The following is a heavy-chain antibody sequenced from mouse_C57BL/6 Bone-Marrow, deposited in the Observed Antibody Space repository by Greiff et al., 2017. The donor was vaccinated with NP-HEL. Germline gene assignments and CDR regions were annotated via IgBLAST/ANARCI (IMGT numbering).Heavy chain of an antibody. Sequence: VKLVESGPGLVAPSQSLSITCTVSGFSLTSYAISWVRQPPGKGLEWLGVIWTGGGTNYNSALKSRLSISKDNSKSQVFLKMNSLQTDDTARYYCARIYGYYPDYFDYWGQGTTLTVSS. CDR3: ARIYGYYPDYFDY. V-gene: IGHV2-9-1*01. D-gene: IGHD2-3*01. CDR2: IWTGGGT. CDR1: GFSLTSYA. J-gene: IGHJ2*01.